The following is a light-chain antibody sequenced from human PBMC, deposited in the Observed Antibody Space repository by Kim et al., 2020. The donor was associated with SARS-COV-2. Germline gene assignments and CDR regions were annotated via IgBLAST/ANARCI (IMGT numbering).Light chain of an antibody. CDR2: KAS. CDR1: QIISNW. V-gene: IGKV1-5*03. J-gene: IGKJ2*01. CDR3: QQYDTFPVT. Sequence: SASIGDRVNITCRASQIISNWLAWYQKKPGKAPKLLIYKASNLETGVPSRFSGSGSGIQFTLTIRSLQPDDSATYYGQQYDTFPVTFGQGTKLEI.